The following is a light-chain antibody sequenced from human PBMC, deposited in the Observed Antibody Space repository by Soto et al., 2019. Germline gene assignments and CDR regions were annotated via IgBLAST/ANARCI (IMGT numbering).Light chain of an antibody. V-gene: IGLV2-14*01. Sequence: QSVLTQPASVSGSPGQSITISCTGTSSDVGGYNYVSWYQQHPGKAPKLMIYEVSNRPSGVSNRFSGSKSGNTASLTISGLQGEDEADYYCSSYAGSSPYVFGTGTKVTV. J-gene: IGLJ1*01. CDR2: EVS. CDR3: SSYAGSSPYV. CDR1: SSDVGGYNY.